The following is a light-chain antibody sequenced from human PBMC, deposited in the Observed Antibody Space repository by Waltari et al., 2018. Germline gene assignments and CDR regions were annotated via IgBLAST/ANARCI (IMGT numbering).Light chain of an antibody. CDR1: TNDLGSYNY. CDR2: DVT. V-gene: IGLV2-11*01. CDR3: CSYAGSYTWV. J-gene: IGLJ3*02. Sequence: SALTQPRSVSGSPGQSVTISCTGTTNDLGSYNYVPWYQPHPGKAPKLIILDVTKRPSGVPDRLSGSKSGNTASLTISGLRAEDEAEYYCCSYAGSYTWVFGGGTKLTVV.